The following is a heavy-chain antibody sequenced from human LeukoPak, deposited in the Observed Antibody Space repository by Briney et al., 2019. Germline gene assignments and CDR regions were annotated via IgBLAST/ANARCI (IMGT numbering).Heavy chain of an antibody. CDR3: AKDNGWGYWALTGSNWFDP. J-gene: IGHJ5*02. V-gene: IGHV3-30*18. Sequence: PGGSLRLSCKASGFSFGNDGMHWVRQAPGKGLEWVAVISYDGSNTYYGESVKGRFTISRDNSKNTLFLQMNGLRGEDTAVYYCAKDNGWGYWALTGSNWFDPWGQGTLVTVSS. CDR2: ISYDGSNT. CDR1: GFSFGNDG. D-gene: IGHD3-22*01.